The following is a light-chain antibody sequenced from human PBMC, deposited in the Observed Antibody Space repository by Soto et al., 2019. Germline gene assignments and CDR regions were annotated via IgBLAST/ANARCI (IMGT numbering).Light chain of an antibody. V-gene: IGLV2-14*01. CDR3: SSYTSISTYV. Sequence: QSALTQPASVSGSPGQSITISCTGTSSDVGGHNFVSWYQQHPDKAPKLMIYDVTNRPSGVSNRFSGSKSGNTASLTISGLQDEDEADYYCSSYTSISTYVFGTGTKVTVL. J-gene: IGLJ1*01. CDR2: DVT. CDR1: SSDVGGHNF.